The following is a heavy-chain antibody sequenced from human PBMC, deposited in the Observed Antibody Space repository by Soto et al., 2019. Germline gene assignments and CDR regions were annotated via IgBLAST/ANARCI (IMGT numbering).Heavy chain of an antibody. CDR2: IYYSGST. J-gene: IGHJ4*02. CDR1: GGSTSTYY. D-gene: IGHD2-15*01. CDR3: ARGKTPGFN. Sequence: SETLSLTCTVSGGSTSTYYWSWIRQPPWKGLEWIGNIYYSGSTNYNPSLKSRVTISVDTSRNQFSLKLSSVTAADTAVYYCARGKTPGFNWGQGTLVTVSS. V-gene: IGHV4-59*01.